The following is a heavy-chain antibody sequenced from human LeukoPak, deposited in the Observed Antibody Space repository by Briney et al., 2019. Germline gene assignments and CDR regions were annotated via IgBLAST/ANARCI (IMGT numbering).Heavy chain of an antibody. D-gene: IGHD3-10*01. CDR2: ISSSGSTI. J-gene: IGHJ4*02. CDR1: GFTFSDYY. CDR3: ARDPPLYGSGSYYNGLFDY. Sequence: GGSLRLSCAASGFTFSDYYMSWIRQAPGKGLEWVSYISSSGSTIYYADSVKGRFTISRDNAKNSLYLQMNSLRAEDTAAYYCARDPPLYGSGSYYNGLFDYWAQGTLVTVSS. V-gene: IGHV3-11*01.